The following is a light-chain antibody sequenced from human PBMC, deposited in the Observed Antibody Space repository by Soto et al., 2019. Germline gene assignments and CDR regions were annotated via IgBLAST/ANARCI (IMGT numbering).Light chain of an antibody. CDR3: QQYSNLPFT. V-gene: IGKV1-33*01. J-gene: IGKJ3*01. Sequence: DIQMTQSPSSLSASVGDRVTITCQASQDISDKLNWYQQKSGKPPNLLIYEASNLELGVPSRFSGSASGTDFTFTISSLQPEYYGTYYCQQYSNLPFTFGPGTKMDIK. CDR2: EAS. CDR1: QDISDK.